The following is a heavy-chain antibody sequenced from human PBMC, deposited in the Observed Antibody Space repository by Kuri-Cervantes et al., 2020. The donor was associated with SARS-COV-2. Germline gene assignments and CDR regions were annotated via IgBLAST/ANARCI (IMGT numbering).Heavy chain of an antibody. CDR2: ISYDGSNK. CDR1: RFINSCDR. J-gene: IGHJ4*02. CDR3: AREGERWLQFDFV. V-gene: IGHV3-30*03. Sequence: GESLKISCTASRFINSCDRMNWVRQAPGKGLEWVAVISYDGSNKYYADSVKGRFTISRDNSKNTLYLQMNSLRAEDTAVYYCAREGERWLQFDFVWGPGTLVTVSS. D-gene: IGHD5-24*01.